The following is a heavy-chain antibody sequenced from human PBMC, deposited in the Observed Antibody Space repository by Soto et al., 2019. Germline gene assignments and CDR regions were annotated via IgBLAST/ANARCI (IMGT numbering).Heavy chain of an antibody. V-gene: IGHV1-69*01. Sequence: QVQLVQSGAEVKKPGSSVKVSCKASGGTFSSYAISWVRQAPGQGLEWMGGILPISGTAKYAQKLQGRVTITADESTSTAYMELSSLRSEDTAVYYCARSQGSSTSLEIYYYYYYGMDVWGQGTTVTVSS. CDR3: ARSQGSSTSLEIYYYYYYGMDV. D-gene: IGHD2-2*01. CDR1: GGTFSSYA. CDR2: ILPISGTA. J-gene: IGHJ6*02.